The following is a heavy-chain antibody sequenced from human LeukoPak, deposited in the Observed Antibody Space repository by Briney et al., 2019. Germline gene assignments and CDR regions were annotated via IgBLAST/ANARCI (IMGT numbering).Heavy chain of an antibody. CDR3: AREQWLAYYFDY. Sequence: GGSLRLSCAASGFTFSSYAMHWVRQAPGKGLEWVAVIWYDGSNKYYADSVKGRFTISRDNSKNTLYLQMNSLRAEDTAVYYCAREQWLAYYFDYWGQGTLVTVSS. CDR2: IWYDGSNK. D-gene: IGHD6-19*01. CDR1: GFTFSSYA. J-gene: IGHJ4*02. V-gene: IGHV3-33*08.